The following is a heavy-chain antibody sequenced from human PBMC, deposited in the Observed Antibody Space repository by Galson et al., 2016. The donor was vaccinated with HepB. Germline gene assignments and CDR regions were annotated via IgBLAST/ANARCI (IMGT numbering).Heavy chain of an antibody. J-gene: IGHJ3*02. Sequence: SLRLSCAASGFSFSLSWMSWVRQAPGKGLEWVAKVKPDGSAKYYVDSVKGRFAISRDNAKNSLLLQMNSLRGEDTAVYYCAREEYFTFDIWGQGSMVTVSS. CDR1: GFSFSLSW. V-gene: IGHV3-7*03. D-gene: IGHD2/OR15-2a*01. CDR2: VKPDGSAK. CDR3: AREEYFTFDI.